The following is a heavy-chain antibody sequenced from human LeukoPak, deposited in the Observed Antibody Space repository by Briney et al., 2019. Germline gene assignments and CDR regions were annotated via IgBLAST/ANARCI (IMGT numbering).Heavy chain of an antibody. CDR1: GGSISSYY. Sequence: NPSGTLSLTCTVSGGSISSYYWSWIRQPPGKGLEWIGYIYYSGSTNYNPSLKSRVTISVDTSKNQFSLKLSSVTAADTAVYYCARHFGSSGYKRSLGMDVWGQGTTVTVSS. J-gene: IGHJ6*02. V-gene: IGHV4-59*08. D-gene: IGHD3-22*01. CDR3: ARHFGSSGYKRSLGMDV. CDR2: IYYSGST.